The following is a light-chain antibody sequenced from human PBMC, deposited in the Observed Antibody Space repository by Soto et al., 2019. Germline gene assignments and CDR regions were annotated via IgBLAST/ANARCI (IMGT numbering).Light chain of an antibody. J-gene: IGKJ5*01. CDR1: QSVSSY. Sequence: EIVLTQSPATLSLSPGERATLSCRASQSVSSYLAWYQQKPGQAPRLLIYDASNRATGIPARFSGSGSGTDFTLTISSLEPEDFAVYYSQQLSNWPITFGQGTRLEIK. V-gene: IGKV3-11*01. CDR3: QQLSNWPIT. CDR2: DAS.